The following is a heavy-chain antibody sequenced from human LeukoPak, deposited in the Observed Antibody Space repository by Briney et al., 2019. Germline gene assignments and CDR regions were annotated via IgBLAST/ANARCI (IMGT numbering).Heavy chain of an antibody. D-gene: IGHD3-9*01. J-gene: IGHJ4*02. CDR3: ARSTGDILTGF. CDR1: GGSISSSSYY. Sequence: SETLSLPCTVSGGSISSSSYYWGWIRQPPGKGLEWIGSIYYSGSTYYNPFLKSRVTISVDTSKNQFSLKLSSVTAADTAVYYCARSTGDILTGFWGQGTLVTVSS. V-gene: IGHV4-39*07. CDR2: IYYSGST.